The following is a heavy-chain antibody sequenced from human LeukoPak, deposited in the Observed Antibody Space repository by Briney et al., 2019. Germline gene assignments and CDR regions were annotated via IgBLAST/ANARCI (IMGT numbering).Heavy chain of an antibody. V-gene: IGHV1-2*02. Sequence: ASVKVSCKASGYTFTGYYMHWVRQAPGQGLEWMGWINPNSGGTNYAQKFQGRVTMTRDTSISTAYMELSRLRSDDTAVYYCARDQDSSSLGWFDPWGQGTLVTVSS. CDR1: GYTFTGYY. CDR2: INPNSGGT. J-gene: IGHJ5*02. CDR3: ARDQDSSSLGWFDP. D-gene: IGHD6-6*01.